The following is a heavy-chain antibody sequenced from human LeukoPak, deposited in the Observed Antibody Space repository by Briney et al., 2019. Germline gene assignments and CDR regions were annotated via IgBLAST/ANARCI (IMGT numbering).Heavy chain of an antibody. J-gene: IGHJ2*01. Sequence: SETLSLTCTVSGGSISSHYWSWTRQPPGKGLEWIGYISTSGSTDYSPSLKSRVTISVDRSKNQCSLNLSSVTAADTAVYYCARHDEGSGWYRSYIDLWGRGTLVIVSS. CDR3: ARHDEGSGWYRSYIDL. V-gene: IGHV4-4*09. CDR2: ISTSGST. CDR1: GGSISSHY. D-gene: IGHD6-19*01.